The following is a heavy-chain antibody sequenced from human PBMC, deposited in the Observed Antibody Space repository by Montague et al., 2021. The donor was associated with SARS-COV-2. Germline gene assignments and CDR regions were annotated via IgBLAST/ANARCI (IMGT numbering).Heavy chain of an antibody. CDR2: ITPSGST. CDR1: NGSFSSYY. D-gene: IGHD5-12*01. CDR3: ARGPLRLKWLRPFDY. Sequence: SETLSLTCAVYNGSFSSYYWSWIRQPPGKGLEWIGDITPSGSTNXXPSLRSRVTLSVDTSKNQFSLYLSSVTAADTAVYYCARGPLRLKWLRPFDYWGQGIMVTVSS. J-gene: IGHJ4*02. V-gene: IGHV4-34*01.